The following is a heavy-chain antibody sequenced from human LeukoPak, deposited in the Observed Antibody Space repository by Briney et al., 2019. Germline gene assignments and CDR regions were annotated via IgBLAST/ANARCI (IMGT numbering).Heavy chain of an antibody. CDR1: GGTFSSYT. CDR2: IIPILGIA. V-gene: IGHV1-69*02. CDR3: ARALGYYGPGSSNWFDP. J-gene: IGHJ5*02. D-gene: IGHD3-10*01. Sequence: SVKVSCKASGGTFSSYTISWVRQAPGQGLEWMGRIIPILGIANYAQKFQGRVTITADKSTSTAYMELSSLRSEDTAVYYCARALGYYGPGSSNWFDPWGQGTLVTVSS.